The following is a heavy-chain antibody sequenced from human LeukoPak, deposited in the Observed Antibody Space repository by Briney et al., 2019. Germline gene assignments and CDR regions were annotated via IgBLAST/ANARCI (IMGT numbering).Heavy chain of an antibody. J-gene: IGHJ4*02. CDR1: GYTFTAYY. D-gene: IGHD5-24*01. CDR3: VRPRDGYTGPFDY. V-gene: IGHV1-2*02. CDR2: INPSSGAT. Sequence: ASVKDSCKASGYTFTAYYLHWVRQAPGQGLEWMGWINPSSGATKYVQKFQARVTMTRDTSIRTAYMELNSLRSDDTAVYYCVRPRDGYTGPFDYWGQGSLVTVSS.